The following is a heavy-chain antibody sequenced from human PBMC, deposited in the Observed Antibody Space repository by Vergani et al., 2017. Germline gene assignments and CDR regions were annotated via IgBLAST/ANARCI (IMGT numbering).Heavy chain of an antibody. Sequence: QVQLVQSGAEVKKPGASVKVSCKASGYTFTGYYMHWVRQAPGQGLEWMGWISAYNGNTNYAQKLQGRVTMTTDTSTSTAYMELRSLRSDDTAVYYCARVDYYGSGNHWKGSWFDPWGQGTLVTVSS. J-gene: IGHJ5*02. V-gene: IGHV1-18*04. CDR3: ARVDYYGSGNHWKGSWFDP. D-gene: IGHD3-10*01. CDR2: ISAYNGNT. CDR1: GYTFTGYY.